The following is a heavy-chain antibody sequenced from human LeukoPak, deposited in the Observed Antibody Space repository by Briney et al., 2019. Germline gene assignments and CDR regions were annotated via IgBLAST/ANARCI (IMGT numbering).Heavy chain of an antibody. CDR3: ARGSPYSSGWGIDY. D-gene: IGHD6-19*01. CDR2: ISSSSSYI. V-gene: IGHV3-21*01. J-gene: IGHJ4*02. Sequence: PGGSLRLSCAASGFTLGSIGMGWVRQAPGKGLEWVSSISSSSSYIYYADSVKGRFTISRDNAKNSLYLQMSSLRAEDTAVYYCARGSPYSSGWGIDYWGQGTLVTVSS. CDR1: GFTLGSIG.